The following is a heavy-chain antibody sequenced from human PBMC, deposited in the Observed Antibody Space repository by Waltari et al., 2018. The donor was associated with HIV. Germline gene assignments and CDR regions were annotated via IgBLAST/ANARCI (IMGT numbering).Heavy chain of an antibody. V-gene: IGHV4-39*01. J-gene: IGHJ4*02. Sequence: QLHLQESGPGLVKPSETLSLTCSVSGASISSSSYYWAWIRQPPGKGLEWIGAIYYRGTAYYNPAVKSRVSASVDASKNELSLKLTSVTATDTALYYCARLRFHSLYYFDSWGPGILVTVSS. D-gene: IGHD3-16*01. CDR2: IYYRGTA. CDR3: ARLRFHSLYYFDS. CDR1: GASISSSSYY.